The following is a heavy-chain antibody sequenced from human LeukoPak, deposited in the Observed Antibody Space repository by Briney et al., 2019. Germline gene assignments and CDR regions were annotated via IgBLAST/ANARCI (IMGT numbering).Heavy chain of an antibody. D-gene: IGHD3-3*01. J-gene: IGHJ4*02. CDR1: GFTFSSYW. Sequence: GGSLRLSCSASGFTFSSYWKLWVRQSPGKGPVWVSRIKTDGSSTNYADSVKGRFTISRDNAKNTLYLQMNSLRADDMAVYYCARGRAIFGVAPDYWGQGTLITVSS. CDR3: ARGRAIFGVAPDY. V-gene: IGHV3-74*01. CDR2: IKTDGSST.